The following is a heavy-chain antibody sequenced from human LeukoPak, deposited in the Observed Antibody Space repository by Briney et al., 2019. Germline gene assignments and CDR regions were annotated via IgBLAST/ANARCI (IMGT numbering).Heavy chain of an antibody. CDR3: ARTRGSHISMAYLDY. D-gene: IGHD2/OR15-2a*01. J-gene: IGHJ4*02. V-gene: IGHV1-2*02. CDR2: INPNNGDT. CDR1: GYTFSVNF. Sequence: ASVKVSCKASGYTFSVNFMHWVRQAPGQELEWMGWINPNNGDTNYAQKFQGRVTMTRDTSISTAYMELSSLRSDDTAVYYCARTRGSHISMAYLDYWGQGTLVTVSS.